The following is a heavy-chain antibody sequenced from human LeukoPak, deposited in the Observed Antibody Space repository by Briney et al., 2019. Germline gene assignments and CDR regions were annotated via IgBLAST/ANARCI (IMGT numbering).Heavy chain of an antibody. CDR2: ISPYNDNT. Sequence: ASVKVSCKASGYSFPSYGISWVRQAPGQGPEWMGWISPYNDNTNYAQKLQGRATLTTDTSTSTAYMELRSLRSDDAAVYYCARHFYGSGTYYHFDYWGQGTLVTVSS. CDR3: ARHFYGSGTYYHFDY. V-gene: IGHV1-18*01. CDR1: GYSFPSYG. D-gene: IGHD3-10*01. J-gene: IGHJ4*02.